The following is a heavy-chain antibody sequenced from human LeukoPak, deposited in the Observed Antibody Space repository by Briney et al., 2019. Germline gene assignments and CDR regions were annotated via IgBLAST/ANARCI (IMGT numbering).Heavy chain of an antibody. D-gene: IGHD6-13*01. CDR3: ARERKQQLSFDY. V-gene: IGHV3-30*04. CDR1: GLTFSSYA. CDR2: ISYDGSNK. Sequence: PGGSLRLSCAASGLTFSSYAMHWVRQAPGKGLEWVAVISYDGSNKYYADSVKGRFTISRDNSKNTLYLQMNSLRAEDTAVYYCARERKQQLSFDYWGQGTLVTVSS. J-gene: IGHJ4*02.